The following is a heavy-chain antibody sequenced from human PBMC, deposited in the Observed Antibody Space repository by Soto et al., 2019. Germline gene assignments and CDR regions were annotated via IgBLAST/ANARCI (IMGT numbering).Heavy chain of an antibody. Sequence: PSETLSLTCTVSGGSISSGGYYWSWIRQHPGKGLEWIGYIYYSGSTYYNPSLKSRVTISLDTSENQFSLKLSSVTAADTAVHYCARGPYNGDFRNWGQGILVTVSS. CDR1: GGSISSGGYY. V-gene: IGHV4-31*03. CDR2: IYYSGST. CDR3: ARGPYNGDFRN. D-gene: IGHD4-17*01. J-gene: IGHJ4*02.